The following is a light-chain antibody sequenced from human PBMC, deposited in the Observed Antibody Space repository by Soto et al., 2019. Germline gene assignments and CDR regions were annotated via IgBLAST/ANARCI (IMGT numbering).Light chain of an antibody. J-gene: IGKJ1*01. CDR3: QQRANWPPTT. Sequence: ETVLTQSPVTLSLSPGERATLSCRASQSIGNYLGWYQQRPGQAPRLLIYDASNRATGIPARFSGSGSGTDFTLTISSLEPEDFAVYYCQQRANWPPTTFGQGTKVEI. V-gene: IGKV3-11*01. CDR1: QSIGNY. CDR2: DAS.